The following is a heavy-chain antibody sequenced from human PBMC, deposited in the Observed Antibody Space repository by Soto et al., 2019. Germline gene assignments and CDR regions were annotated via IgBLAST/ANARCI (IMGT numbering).Heavy chain of an antibody. J-gene: IGHJ4*02. CDR3: ARHSAEGWLQLTYYFDY. V-gene: IGHV4-34*01. CDR2: INHSGGT. D-gene: IGHD5-12*01. CDR1: GGSFSGYY. Sequence: SETLSLTCAVYGGSFSGYYWSWIRQPPGKGLEWIGEINHSGGTNYNPSLKSRVTISVDTSKNQFSLKLSSVTAADTAVYYCARHSAEGWLQLTYYFDYWGQGTLVTVSS.